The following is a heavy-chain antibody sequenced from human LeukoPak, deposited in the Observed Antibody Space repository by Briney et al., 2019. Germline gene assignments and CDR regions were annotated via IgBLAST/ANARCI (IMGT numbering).Heavy chain of an antibody. V-gene: IGHV3-23*01. D-gene: IGHD3-10*01. Sequence: GGSLRLSCAASGFTFSSYAMSWVRQAPGKGLEWVSAISGSGGSTYYADSVKGRFTISRDNSKNTLYLQMNSLRAEDTAVYYYAKMSSAWDHMVRGVLDYWGQGTLVTVSS. J-gene: IGHJ4*02. CDR3: AKMSSAWDHMVRGVLDY. CDR1: GFTFSSYA. CDR2: ISGSGGST.